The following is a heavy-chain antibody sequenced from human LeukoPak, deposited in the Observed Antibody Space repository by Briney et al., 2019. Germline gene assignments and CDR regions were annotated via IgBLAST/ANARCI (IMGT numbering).Heavy chain of an antibody. J-gene: IGHJ2*01. CDR1: GGSISSYY. CDR3: ARQGATLAARVYWHFDL. D-gene: IGHD6-13*01. V-gene: IGHV4-59*08. Sequence: SETLSLTCTVSGGSISSYYWSWIRQPPGKGLEWIGYIYYSGSTNYNPSLKSRVTISVDTSKNQFSLKLSSVTAADTAVYYCARQGATLAARVYWHFDLWGRGTLVTVSS. CDR2: IYYSGST.